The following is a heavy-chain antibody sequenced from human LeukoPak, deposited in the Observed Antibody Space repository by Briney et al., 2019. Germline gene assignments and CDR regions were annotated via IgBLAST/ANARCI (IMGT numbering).Heavy chain of an antibody. J-gene: IGHJ5*02. CDR3: ARPHADYDFWSGYGNWFDP. Sequence: SETLSLTCAVYGGSFSGYYWSWIRQPPGKGLEWIGEINHSGSTNYNPSLKSRVTISVDTSKNRFSPRLSSVTAADTAVYYCARPHADYDFWSGYGNWFDPWGQGTLVTVSS. CDR1: GGSFSGYY. V-gene: IGHV4-34*01. D-gene: IGHD3-3*01. CDR2: INHSGST.